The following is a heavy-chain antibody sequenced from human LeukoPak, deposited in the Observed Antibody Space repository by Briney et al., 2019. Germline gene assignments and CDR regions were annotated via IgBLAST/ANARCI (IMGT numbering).Heavy chain of an antibody. CDR3: AKCNWNLLGAFDI. CDR2: ISWNSDSV. J-gene: IGHJ3*02. CDR1: GFTFDDYA. V-gene: IGHV3-9*01. Sequence: PGRSLRLSCAASGFTFDDYAMHWVRQAPGKGLEWISAISWNSDSVGYADSVKGRFTISRDNAKNTLYLQMNSLRAEDTAVYYCAKCNWNLLGAFDIWGQGTMVTVSS. D-gene: IGHD1-7*01.